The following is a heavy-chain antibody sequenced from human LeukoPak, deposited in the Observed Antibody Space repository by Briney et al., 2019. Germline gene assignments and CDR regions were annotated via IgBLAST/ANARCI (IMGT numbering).Heavy chain of an antibody. CDR3: ARRRAASDEAFDI. V-gene: IGHV4-39*01. Sequence: PSETLSLTCSVSGDSISSSSYYWGWIRQPPGKGLEWTGIIYYSGSTYYNPSLKSRVTISVDTSKNQFSLKLSSVTAADTAVYFCARRRAASDEAFDIWGQGTMVTVSS. CDR1: GDSISSSSYY. J-gene: IGHJ3*02. CDR2: IYYSGST. D-gene: IGHD5-24*01.